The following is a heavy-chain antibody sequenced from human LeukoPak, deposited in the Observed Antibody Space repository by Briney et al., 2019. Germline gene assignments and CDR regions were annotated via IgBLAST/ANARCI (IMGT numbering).Heavy chain of an antibody. CDR3: ARGRYSSGWYLNY. CDR2: INHSGST. J-gene: IGHJ4*02. V-gene: IGHV4-34*01. CDR1: GGSFSGYY. Sequence: PSETLSLTCAVYGGSFSGYYWSWIRQPPGKGLGWIGEINHSGSTNYNPSLKSRVTISVDTSKYQFSLKLSSVTAADTAVYYCARGRYSSGWYLNYWGQGTLVTVSS. D-gene: IGHD6-19*01.